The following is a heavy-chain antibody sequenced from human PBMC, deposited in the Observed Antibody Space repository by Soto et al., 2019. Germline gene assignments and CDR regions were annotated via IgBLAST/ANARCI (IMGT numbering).Heavy chain of an antibody. V-gene: IGHV4-59*01. Sequence: KASETLSLTCTVSRGSISTYYWSWIRQPPGKGLEWIGHIYYSGSTNHNPSLKSRVTISVDTSMNQLSLKLSSVTAADTAVYYCARPSVAGTWGPFDYWGQGTLVTVSS. CDR1: RGSISTYY. J-gene: IGHJ4*02. CDR3: ARPSVAGTWGPFDY. CDR2: IYYSGST. D-gene: IGHD6-19*01.